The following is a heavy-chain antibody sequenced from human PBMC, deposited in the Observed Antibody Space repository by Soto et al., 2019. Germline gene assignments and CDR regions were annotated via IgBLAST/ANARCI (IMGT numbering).Heavy chain of an antibody. J-gene: IGHJ6*02. CDR1: GFTFSSYA. D-gene: IGHD3-10*01. CDR3: AKLGPMVRGVTEYSSGWPRYYYYGMDV. Sequence: PGGSLRLSCAASGFTFSSYAMSWVRQAPGKGLEWVSAISGSGGSTYYADSVKGRFTISRDNSKNTLYLQMNSLRAEDTAVYYCAKLGPMVRGVTEYSSGWPRYYYYGMDVWGQGTTVTVS. V-gene: IGHV3-23*01. CDR2: ISGSGGST.